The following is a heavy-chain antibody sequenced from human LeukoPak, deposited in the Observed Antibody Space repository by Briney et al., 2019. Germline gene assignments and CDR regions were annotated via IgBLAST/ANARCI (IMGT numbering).Heavy chain of an antibody. J-gene: IGHJ4*02. CDR1: GYTFTGYY. CDR2: INPNSGGT. V-gene: IGHV1-2*02. Sequence: ASVKVSCKASGYTFTGYYMHWVRQATGQGLEWMGWINPNSGGTNYAQKFQGRVTMTRDTSISTAYMELSRLRSDDTAVYYCARVRDYGSGPRYFDYWGQGNLVTVSS. D-gene: IGHD3-10*01. CDR3: ARVRDYGSGPRYFDY.